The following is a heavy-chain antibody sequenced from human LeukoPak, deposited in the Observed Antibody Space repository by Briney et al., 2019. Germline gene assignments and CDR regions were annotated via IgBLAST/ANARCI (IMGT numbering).Heavy chain of an antibody. CDR2: ISYDGSNK. CDR1: GFTFSSYG. Sequence: GESLRLSCAASGFTFSSYGMHWVRQAPGKGLEWVAVISYDGSNKYYADSVKGRFTISRDNSKNTLYLQMNSLRAEDTAVYYCAKIAAAAPFDYWGQGTLVTVSS. CDR3: AKIAAAAPFDY. J-gene: IGHJ4*02. D-gene: IGHD6-13*01. V-gene: IGHV3-30*18.